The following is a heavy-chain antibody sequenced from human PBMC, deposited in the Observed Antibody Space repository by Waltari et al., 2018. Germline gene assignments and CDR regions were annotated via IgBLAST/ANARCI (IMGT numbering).Heavy chain of an antibody. CDR2: MNPNSGNI. J-gene: IGHJ2*01. Sequence: QVQLVQSGAEVKKPGASVKVSCKASGYTFTSYDINWVRQATGQGLELLGWMNPNSGNIVYAQKFQCIVTMTSNTSISTAYMELSSLRSEDTSVYYCARALVVDYGGNSLLWYFDLWGRVTLVTVSS. CDR1: GYTFTSYD. CDR3: ARALVVDYGGNSLLWYFDL. D-gene: IGHD4-17*01. V-gene: IGHV1-8*02.